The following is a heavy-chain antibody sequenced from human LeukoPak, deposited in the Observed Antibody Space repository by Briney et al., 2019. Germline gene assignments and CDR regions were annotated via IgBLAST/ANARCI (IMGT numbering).Heavy chain of an antibody. J-gene: IGHJ4*02. CDR1: GGSFSGYS. D-gene: IGHD6-19*01. V-gene: IGHV4-34*01. Sequence: SETLSLTCAVYGGSFSGYSWSWIRQPPGKGLEWIGEINHRGSTTYNPSLTSRVTISVDTSKKQFSLKLNSVTAADTAVYYCARIAVAGRAYWGQGTLVTVSS. CDR2: INHRGST. CDR3: ARIAVAGRAY.